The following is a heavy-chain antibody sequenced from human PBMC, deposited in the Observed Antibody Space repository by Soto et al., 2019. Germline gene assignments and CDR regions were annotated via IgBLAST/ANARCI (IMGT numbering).Heavy chain of an antibody. Sequence: SVKVSCKASGGTFSSYAISWVRQAPGQGLEWMGGIIPIFGTANYAQKFQGRVTITADESTSTAYMELSSLRSEDTAVYYCARNPSPDYSNPLYYYYYYGMDVWGQGTTVTVSS. CDR1: GGTFSSYA. CDR2: IIPIFGTA. CDR3: ARNPSPDYSNPLYYYYYYGMDV. D-gene: IGHD4-4*01. J-gene: IGHJ6*02. V-gene: IGHV1-69*13.